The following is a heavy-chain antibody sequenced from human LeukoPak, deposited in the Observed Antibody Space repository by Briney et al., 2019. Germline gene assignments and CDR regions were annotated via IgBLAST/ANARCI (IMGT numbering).Heavy chain of an antibody. V-gene: IGHV4-34*01. Sequence: KPSETLSLTCAVYGGSFSGYYWSWIRQPPGKGLEWIGEINHSGSTNYNPSLKSRVTISVDTSKNHFSLKLSSVTAADTAVYYCARVDSTYGYAGGNYFDSWGQGTLVTVSS. J-gene: IGHJ4*02. CDR3: ARVDSTYGYAGGNYFDS. D-gene: IGHD5-18*01. CDR2: INHSGST. CDR1: GGSFSGYY.